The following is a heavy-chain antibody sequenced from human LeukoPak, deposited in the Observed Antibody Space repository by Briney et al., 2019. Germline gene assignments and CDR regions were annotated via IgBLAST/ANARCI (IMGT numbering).Heavy chain of an antibody. D-gene: IGHD2-8*01. J-gene: IGHJ4*02. CDR3: ARDLVGYCTNGVCPEDY. CDR2: IYYSGST. V-gene: IGHV4-30-4*08. Sequence: SETLSLTCTVSGVSISSGDYYWSWIRQPQGKGLEWIGYIYYSGSTYYNPSLKSRITISVDTSKNQFSLKLSSVTAADTAVYYCARDLVGYCTNGVCPEDYWGQGTLVTVSS. CDR1: GVSISSGDYY.